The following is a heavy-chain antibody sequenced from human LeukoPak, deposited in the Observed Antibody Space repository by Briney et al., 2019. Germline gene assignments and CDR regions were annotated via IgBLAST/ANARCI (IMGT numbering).Heavy chain of an antibody. J-gene: IGHJ4*02. V-gene: IGHV2-5*02. D-gene: IGHD2-8*02. CDR1: GFSLSTGGVG. CDR3: AHRREGGVAKFGTFDY. Sequence: SGPTLVKPTQTLTLTCTFSGFSLSTGGVGVGWIRQPPGKALEWLAISYWDDDKRYSPSLKSRLTIMKDTSKDLVVLIMTNVDPVDTATYYCAHRREGGVAKFGTFDYWGQGALVTVSS. CDR2: SYWDDDK.